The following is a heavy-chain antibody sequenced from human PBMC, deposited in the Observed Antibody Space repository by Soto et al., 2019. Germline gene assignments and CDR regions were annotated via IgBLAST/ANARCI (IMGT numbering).Heavy chain of an antibody. CDR1: GFTFSSYG. Sequence: PGGSLRLSCAASGFTFSSYGMHWVRQAPGKGLEWVAVIWYDGSNKYYADSVKGRFTISRDNSKNTLYLQMNSLRAEDTAVYYCARAPRSPGYQLLSHGMDVWGQGTTVTVSS. CDR2: IWYDGSNK. V-gene: IGHV3-33*01. D-gene: IGHD2-2*01. J-gene: IGHJ6*02. CDR3: ARAPRSPGYQLLSHGMDV.